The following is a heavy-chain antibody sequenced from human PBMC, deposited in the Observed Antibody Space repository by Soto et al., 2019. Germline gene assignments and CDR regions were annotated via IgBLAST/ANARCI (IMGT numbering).Heavy chain of an antibody. Sequence: PSETLSLTCTVSGGSISSYYWSWIRQPPGKGLEWIGYIYYSGSTNYNPSLKSRVTISVDTSKNQFSRKLSSVTAADTAVYYCARGFRTGDRSSYHRSFGYFDYWGQGTLVTVSS. V-gene: IGHV4-59*12. D-gene: IGHD7-27*01. CDR2: IYYSGST. J-gene: IGHJ4*02. CDR1: GGSISSYY. CDR3: ARGFRTGDRSSYHRSFGYFDY.